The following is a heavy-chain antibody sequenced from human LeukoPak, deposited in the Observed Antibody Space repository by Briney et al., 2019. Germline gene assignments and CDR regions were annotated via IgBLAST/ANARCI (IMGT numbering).Heavy chain of an antibody. CDR3: TRRSYYDSSGYLWDY. Sequence: GSLRLSCAASGFTFSGSAMHWVRQASGKGLEWVGRIRSKANSYATAYAASVKGRFTISRDDSKNTAYLQMNSLKTEDTAVYYCTRRSYYDSSGYLWDYWGQGTLVTVSS. CDR2: IRSKANSYAT. V-gene: IGHV3-73*01. J-gene: IGHJ4*02. CDR1: GFTFSGSA. D-gene: IGHD3-22*01.